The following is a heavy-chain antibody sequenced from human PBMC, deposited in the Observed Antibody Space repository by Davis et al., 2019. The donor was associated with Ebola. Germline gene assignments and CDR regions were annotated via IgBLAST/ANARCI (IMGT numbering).Heavy chain of an antibody. J-gene: IGHJ4*02. CDR2: IYYSGST. Sequence: MPSETLSLTCAVYGGSFSSYYWSWIRQPPGKGLEWIGSIYYSGSTYYNPSLKSRVTISVDTSKNQFSLKLSSVTAADTAVYYCASQASIQLWARYWGQGTLVTVSS. CDR3: ASQASIQLWARY. D-gene: IGHD5-18*01. V-gene: IGHV4-39*01. CDR1: GGSFSSYY.